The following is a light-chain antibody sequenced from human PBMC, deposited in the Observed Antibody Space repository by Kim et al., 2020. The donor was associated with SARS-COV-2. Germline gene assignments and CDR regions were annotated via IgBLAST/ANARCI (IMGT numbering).Light chain of an antibody. CDR3: QQYGSSLYT. CDR2: AAS. V-gene: IGKV3-20*01. Sequence: EIVLTQSPGTLSLSPGERATLSCRASQTISNNYIAWYQQTPGQPPRILIYAASTRTTDTPDRFSGRGSGTDFTLTISRLEPEDFAVYYCQQYGSSLYTFGQGTKLEI. CDR1: QTISNNY. J-gene: IGKJ2*01.